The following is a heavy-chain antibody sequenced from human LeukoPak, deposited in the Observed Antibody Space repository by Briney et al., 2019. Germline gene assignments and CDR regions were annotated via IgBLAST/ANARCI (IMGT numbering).Heavy chain of an antibody. J-gene: IGHJ4*02. CDR3: AAGPDTATVTGNY. CDR2: IIPIFGTA. CDR1: GGTFSSYA. D-gene: IGHD5-18*01. V-gene: IGHV1-69*13. Sequence: ASVKVSCKASGGTFSSYAISWVRQAPGQGLEWMGGIIPIFGTANYAQKFQGRVTITADESTSTAYMELSSLRSEDTAVYYCAAGPDTATVTGNYWGQGTLVTVSS.